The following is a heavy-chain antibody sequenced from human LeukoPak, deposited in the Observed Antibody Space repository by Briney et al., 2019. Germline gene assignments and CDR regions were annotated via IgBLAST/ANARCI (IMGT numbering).Heavy chain of an antibody. CDR3: ARGLERQYYGMEV. J-gene: IGHJ6*02. D-gene: IGHD1-1*01. Sequence: KASETLSLTCTVSGGSIDSYYWSWIRQPPGKGLEWIGYIFYSGSTNYNPSLKSRVTISVDTSKNQFSLQLTSVTAADTAEYYCARGLERQYYGMEVWGQGTTVTVSS. V-gene: IGHV4-59*08. CDR2: IFYSGST. CDR1: GGSIDSYY.